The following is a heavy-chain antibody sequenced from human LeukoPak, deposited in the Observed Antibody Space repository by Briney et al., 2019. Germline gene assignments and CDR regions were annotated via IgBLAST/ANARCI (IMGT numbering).Heavy chain of an antibody. J-gene: IGHJ4*02. CDR2: INHSGST. V-gene: IGHV4-34*01. CDR1: GGSFSGYY. D-gene: IGHD3-9*01. Sequence: SETLSLTCAVYGGSFSGYYWSWIRQPPGKGLEWIGEINHSGSTNYNPSLKSRVTISVDTSKNQFSLKLSSVTAADTAVYHCARGGAGVLRYFDWLSKKYYFDYWGQGTLVTVSS. CDR3: ARGGAGVLRYFDWLSKKYYFDY.